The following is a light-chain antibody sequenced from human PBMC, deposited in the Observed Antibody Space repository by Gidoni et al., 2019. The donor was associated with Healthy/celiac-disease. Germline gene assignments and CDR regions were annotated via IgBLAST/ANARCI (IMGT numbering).Light chain of an antibody. Sequence: QSVLTQPTSVSAAPGYSVTIACTGSRSNIGAGSDVHWYQQLPGTAPKLLIYGNNNRPSGGPDRFSGSKSGTSASLAITGLQAEDEADYYCQSYDSSLSGWVVFGGGTKLPVL. CDR3: QSYDSSLSGWVV. J-gene: IGLJ2*01. CDR2: GNN. CDR1: RSNIGAGSD. V-gene: IGLV1-40*01.